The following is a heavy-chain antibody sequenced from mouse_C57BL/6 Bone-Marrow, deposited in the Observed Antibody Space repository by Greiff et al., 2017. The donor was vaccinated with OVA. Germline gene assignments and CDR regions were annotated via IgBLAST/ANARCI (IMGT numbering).Heavy chain of an antibody. CDR3: ARHEEPLYYYGDYYAMDY. J-gene: IGHJ4*01. CDR1: GYTFTEYT. D-gene: IGHD1-1*01. Sequence: VKLQQSGAELVKPGASVKLSCKASGYTFTEYTIHWVKQRSGQGLEWIGWFYPGSGSIKYNEKFKDKATLTADKSSSTVYMELSRLTSEVSAVYFCARHEEPLYYYGDYYAMDYWGQGTSVTVSS. V-gene: IGHV1-62-2*01. CDR2: FYPGSGSI.